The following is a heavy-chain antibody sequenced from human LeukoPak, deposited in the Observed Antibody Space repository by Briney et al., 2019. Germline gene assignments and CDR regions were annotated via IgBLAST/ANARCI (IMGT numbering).Heavy chain of an antibody. D-gene: IGHD3-22*01. Sequence: GGSLRLSCAASGFTFSSYSMNWVRQAPGKGLEWVSSISSSSYIYYADSVKGRFTISRDNAKNSLYLQMNSLRAEDTAVYYCARVRYYYDSSDPDYWGQGTLVTVSS. CDR2: ISSSSYI. CDR1: GFTFSSYS. J-gene: IGHJ4*02. V-gene: IGHV3-21*01. CDR3: ARVRYYYDSSDPDY.